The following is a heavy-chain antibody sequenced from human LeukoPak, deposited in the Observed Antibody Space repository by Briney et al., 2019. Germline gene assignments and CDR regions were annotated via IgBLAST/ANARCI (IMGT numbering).Heavy chain of an antibody. Sequence: PSETLSLTCTVSGGSISSYYWSWVRQPPGKGLEWVGYIYYIVTNNSNHSLKSLVTISVDTSKNQFSMKLSSVTAAATAVYYCARQTGGSYPQNYFDYWGHGTLVTVSS. CDR3: ARQTGGSYPQNYFDY. CDR1: GGSISSYY. D-gene: IGHD1-26*01. J-gene: IGHJ4*01. V-gene: IGHV4-59*08. CDR2: IYYIVTN.